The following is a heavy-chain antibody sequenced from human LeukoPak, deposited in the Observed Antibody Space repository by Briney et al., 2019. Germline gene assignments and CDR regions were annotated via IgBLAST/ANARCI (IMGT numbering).Heavy chain of an antibody. CDR1: GDSINVNY. CDR2: IHTTGST. CDR3: ARDRYYYDSSGYYRFDY. V-gene: IGHV4-4*07. D-gene: IGHD3-22*01. J-gene: IGHJ4*02. Sequence: SETLSLTCTISGDSINVNYWSWIRQPAGKGLEWIGRIHTTGSTNYNPSLKSRVSMSVDTSKNQFSLKLSSVTAADTAVYYCARDRYYYDSSGYYRFDYWGQGTLVTVSS.